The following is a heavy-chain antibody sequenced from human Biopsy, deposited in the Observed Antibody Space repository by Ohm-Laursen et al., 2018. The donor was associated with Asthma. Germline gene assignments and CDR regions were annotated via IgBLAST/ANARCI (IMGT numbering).Heavy chain of an antibody. CDR1: GFTFHNYV. V-gene: IGHV3-30-3*01. J-gene: IGHJ4*02. Sequence: SLRLSCTAPGFTFHNYVMHWVRQAPGKGLEWVAGIFFDGSNKYYADSVKGRFTISRDNSKDTLYLQVNSLRGDDTAVYYCARGKTWGRSYYFDYWGQGTLVTVSS. CDR2: IFFDGSNK. CDR3: ARGKTWGRSYYFDY. D-gene: IGHD6-6*01.